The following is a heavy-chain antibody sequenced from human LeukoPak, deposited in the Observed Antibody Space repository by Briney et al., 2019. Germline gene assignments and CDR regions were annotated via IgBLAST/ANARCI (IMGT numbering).Heavy chain of an antibody. J-gene: IGHJ5*01. CDR2: ISDTGTNT. CDR3: YRLNGPKWFDS. V-gene: IGHV3-23*01. D-gene: IGHD2-8*01. Sequence: PGGSLRLSCAASGLTFSSYPMSWVRQAPGKGLQWVSSISDTGTNTYYADSVKGRFTISRDNSKNTLHLQMSSLRAEDTAVYYCYRLNGPKWFDSWGQGTLVSVSS. CDR1: GLTFSSYP.